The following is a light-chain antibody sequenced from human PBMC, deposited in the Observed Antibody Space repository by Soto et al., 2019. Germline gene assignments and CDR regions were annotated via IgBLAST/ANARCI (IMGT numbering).Light chain of an antibody. CDR3: CSYATTSTYV. CDR1: SSDVGAYNY. Sequence: QPVLTQPASVSGSPGQSITISCSGTSSDVGAYNYVSWYQQHPGKAPKLIIYEVSNRPSGVSDRFSGSKSDSTASLSISGLQAEDEADYYCCSYATTSTYVFGPGTKVTVL. CDR2: EVS. V-gene: IGLV2-14*01. J-gene: IGLJ1*01.